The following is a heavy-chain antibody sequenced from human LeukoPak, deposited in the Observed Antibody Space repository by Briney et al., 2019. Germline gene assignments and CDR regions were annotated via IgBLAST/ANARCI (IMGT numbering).Heavy chain of an antibody. CDR3: ARGVGPYSSSWYEGIDY. CDR2: IYHSGST. V-gene: IGHV4-38-2*02. Sequence: SETLSLTCTVSGYSISSGYYWSWIRQPPGKGLEWIGYIYHSGSTYYNPSLKSRVTISVDRSKNQFSLKLSSVTAADTAVYYCARGVGPYSSSWYEGIDYWGQGTLVTVSS. D-gene: IGHD6-13*01. CDR1: GYSISSGYY. J-gene: IGHJ4*02.